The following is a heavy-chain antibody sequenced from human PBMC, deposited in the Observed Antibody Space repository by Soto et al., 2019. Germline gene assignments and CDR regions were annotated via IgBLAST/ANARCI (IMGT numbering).Heavy chain of an antibody. D-gene: IGHD2-2*01. V-gene: IGHV3-66*01. J-gene: IGHJ6*02. CDR1: GFTVSSNY. Sequence: EVQLVESGGGLVQPGGSLRLSCAASGFTVSSNYMSWVRQAPGKGLEWVSVIYSGGSTYYADSVKGRFTISRDNSKNTLYLQMNSLRAEDTAVYYCARVPAAVLMGVWGQGTTVTVSS. CDR3: ARVPAAVLMGV. CDR2: IYSGGST.